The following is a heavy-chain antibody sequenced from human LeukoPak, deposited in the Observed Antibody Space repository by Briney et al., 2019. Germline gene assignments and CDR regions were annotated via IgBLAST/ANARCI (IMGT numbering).Heavy chain of an antibody. Sequence: SETLSLTCAVYGGSFSGYYWSWIRQPAGKGLEWIRRIYTSGSTNYNPSLKSRVTMSVDTSKNQFSLKLSSVTAADTAVYYCARDTYYYDSSGSTVGAFDIWGQGTMVTVSS. CDR3: ARDTYYYDSSGSTVGAFDI. J-gene: IGHJ3*02. D-gene: IGHD3-22*01. CDR1: GGSFSGYY. CDR2: IYTSGST. V-gene: IGHV4-4*07.